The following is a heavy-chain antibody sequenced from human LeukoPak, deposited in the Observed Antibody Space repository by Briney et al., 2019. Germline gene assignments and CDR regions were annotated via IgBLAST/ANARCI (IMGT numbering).Heavy chain of an antibody. J-gene: IGHJ4*02. CDR3: ARDQRLRDFDY. CDR1: GFTFTSYA. CDR2: IWYDGSNE. D-gene: IGHD6-25*01. Sequence: PGRSLRLSCATSGFTFTSYAMHWVRQSPGKGLEWVAVIWYDGSNEYYADSVKGRFTISRDNSKNTLYLQMNSLRAEDTAVYYCARDQRLRDFDYWGQGTLVTVSS. V-gene: IGHV3-33*01.